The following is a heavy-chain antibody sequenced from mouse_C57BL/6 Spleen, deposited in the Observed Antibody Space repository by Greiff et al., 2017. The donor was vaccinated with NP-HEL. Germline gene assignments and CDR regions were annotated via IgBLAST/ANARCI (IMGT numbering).Heavy chain of an antibody. CDR3: ARGRYYAMDY. CDR2: IDTSDSYT. V-gene: IGHV1-52*01. CDR1: FSPFPLSF. Sequence: QQPGAALVMPFSPSPLSFPSSFSPFPLSFLPFFPPLPLHGLEFIFNIDTSDSYTHYNQKFKDKATLTVDKSSSTAYMQLSSLTSEDSAVYYCARGRYYAMDYWGQGTSVTVSS. J-gene: IGHJ4*01.